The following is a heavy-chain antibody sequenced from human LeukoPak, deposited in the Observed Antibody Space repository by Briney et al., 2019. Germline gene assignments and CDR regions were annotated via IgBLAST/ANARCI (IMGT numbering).Heavy chain of an antibody. V-gene: IGHV3-48*03. CDR1: GLSFSSFE. CDR2: ISSTGSAI. D-gene: IGHD5-12*01. J-gene: IGHJ4*02. CDR3: ATKGGFAD. Sequence: GGSLNPSGPPPGLSFSSFEMNWAGQAPGRGLEWISYISSTGSAIFYADSVKGRFTISRDNAKNSLYLQMNSLRAEDTAFYYCATKGGFADWGQGTLVTVSS.